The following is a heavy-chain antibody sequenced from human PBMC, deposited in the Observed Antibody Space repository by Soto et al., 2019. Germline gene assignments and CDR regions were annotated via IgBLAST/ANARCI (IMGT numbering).Heavy chain of an antibody. CDR1: GGTFSSYA. V-gene: IGHV1-69*13. Sequence: SVKVSCKASGGTFSSYAISWVRQAPGQGLEWMGGIIPIFGTANYAQKFQGRVTITADESTSTAYMELSSLRSEDTAVYYCAREPHPYYYGSSGYYGWVYWGQGTLVTVSS. D-gene: IGHD3-22*01. J-gene: IGHJ4*02. CDR2: IIPIFGTA. CDR3: AREPHPYYYGSSGYYGWVY.